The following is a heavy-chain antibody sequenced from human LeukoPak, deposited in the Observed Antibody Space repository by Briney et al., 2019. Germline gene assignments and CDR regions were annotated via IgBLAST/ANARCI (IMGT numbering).Heavy chain of an antibody. CDR3: ARGIYNWNSADY. Sequence: ASMKVSCKASGYTFTGYYMHWVRQAPGQGLEWMGWINPNSGGTNYAQKFQGRVTMTRDTSISTAYMELSRLTSGDTALYYCARGIYNWNSADYWGQGTLVTVSS. CDR2: INPNSGGT. CDR1: GYTFTGYY. D-gene: IGHD1-20*01. J-gene: IGHJ4*02. V-gene: IGHV1-2*02.